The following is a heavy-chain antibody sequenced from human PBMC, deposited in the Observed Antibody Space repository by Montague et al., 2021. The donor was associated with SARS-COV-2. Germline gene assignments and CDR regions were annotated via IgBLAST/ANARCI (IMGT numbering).Heavy chain of an antibody. CDR3: ARARRGSGSGSYFDILVNWFDP. CDR2: IYYSGST. V-gene: IGHV4-59*06. J-gene: IGHJ5*02. CDR1: GDSITYFY. Sequence: SETLSLTCTVSGDSITYFYWSWIRQPAGKGLEWIGYIYYSGSTYYNPSLKSRVTISVDTSKNQFSLKLSSATAADTAVYYCARARRGSGSGSYFDILVNWFDPWGQGTLVTVSS. D-gene: IGHD3-10*01.